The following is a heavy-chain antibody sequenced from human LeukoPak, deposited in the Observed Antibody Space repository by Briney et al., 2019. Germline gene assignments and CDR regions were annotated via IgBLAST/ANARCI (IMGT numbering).Heavy chain of an antibody. CDR1: GGSISSGSYY. J-gene: IGHJ3*02. V-gene: IGHV4-61*02. D-gene: IGHD3-10*01. CDR2: IYTSGST. Sequence: SQTLSLTCTVSGGSISSGSYYWSWIRQPAGKGLEWIGRIYTSGSTNYNPSLKSRVTISVDTSKNQFSLKLSSVTAADTAVYYCASSMVRGVIHALDIWGQGTMVTVSS. CDR3: ASSMVRGVIHALDI.